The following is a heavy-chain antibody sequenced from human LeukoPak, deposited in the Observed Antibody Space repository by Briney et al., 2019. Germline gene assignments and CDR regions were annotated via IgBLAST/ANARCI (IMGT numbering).Heavy chain of an antibody. CDR2: IYTSGST. J-gene: IGHJ6*03. CDR1: GGSLSSYY. V-gene: IGHV4-4*07. CDR3: ARGFLSYCGGDCYPYYYYYYMDV. D-gene: IGHD2-21*02. Sequence: PSETLSLTCTVSGGSLSSYYWSWIRQPAGKGLEWIGRIYTSGSTNYNPSLKSRVTISVDTSKNQFSLKLSSVTAADTAVYYCARGFLSYCGGDCYPYYYYYYMDVWGKGTTVTISS.